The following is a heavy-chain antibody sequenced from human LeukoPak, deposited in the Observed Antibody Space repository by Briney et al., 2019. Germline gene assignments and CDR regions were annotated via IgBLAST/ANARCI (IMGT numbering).Heavy chain of an antibody. CDR3: ASSPNPQLFDY. J-gene: IGHJ4*02. CDR2: INHSGNT. Sequence: PSETLSLTCGVSGGSFSGHYWSWIRQPPGKGLEWIGEINHSGNTKYNPSLKSRVIILVDTSKNQFSLKLNSVTAADTAVYYCASSPNPQLFDYWGQGTLVTVSS. D-gene: IGHD1-14*01. V-gene: IGHV4-34*01. CDR1: GGSFSGHY.